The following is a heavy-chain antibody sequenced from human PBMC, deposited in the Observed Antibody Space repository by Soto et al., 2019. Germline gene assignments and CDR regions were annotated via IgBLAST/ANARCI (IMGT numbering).Heavy chain of an antibody. D-gene: IGHD2-2*01. CDR3: ARDLLAANY. J-gene: IGHJ4*02. CDR1: GYTFTSSY. Sequence: QVQLVQSGAEVKKPGASVKLSCKASGYTFTSSYVHWVRQAPGQGLEWMAIINPNGGSTNYAQEFQGRVTVTSDTSTSTVFMELSSLQSDDTAVYYCARDLLAANYWGQGTLVTVSS. V-gene: IGHV1-46*01. CDR2: INPNGGST.